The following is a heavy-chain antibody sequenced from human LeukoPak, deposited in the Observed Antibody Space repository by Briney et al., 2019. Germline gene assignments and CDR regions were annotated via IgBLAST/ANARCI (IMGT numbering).Heavy chain of an antibody. Sequence: PGGSLRLSCAASGFTFSSYWMHWVRQAPGKGLVWVSRINSDGSSTSYADSVKGRFTISRDNAKNTLYLQMNSLRAEDTAVYYWSSARFCSRQLWFWGQGTLVTVSS. CDR2: INSDGSST. CDR1: GFTFSSYW. V-gene: IGHV3-74*01. CDR3: SSARFCSRQLWF. D-gene: IGHD6-13*01. J-gene: IGHJ4*02.